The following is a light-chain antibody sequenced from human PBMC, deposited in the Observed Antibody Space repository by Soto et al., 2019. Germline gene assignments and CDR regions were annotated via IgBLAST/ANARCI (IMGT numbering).Light chain of an antibody. J-gene: IGKJ1*01. CDR2: GAS. CDR1: QTVGTY. CDR3: QQYHNSPLT. V-gene: IGKV3-20*01. Sequence: TVLTQSPGTLSLSPGERATLSCRASQTVGTYLAWYQQEPGQAPRLLVFGASSRATGVPDRFSGSGSGTDFTLTISGLEPEDFALYYCQQYHNSPLTFGQGTKVDIK.